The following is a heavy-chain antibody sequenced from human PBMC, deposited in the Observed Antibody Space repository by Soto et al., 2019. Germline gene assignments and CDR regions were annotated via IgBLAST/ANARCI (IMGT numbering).Heavy chain of an antibody. D-gene: IGHD3-22*01. J-gene: IGHJ4*02. CDR3: ASGAAFYYDTSRY. CDR2: MSPGGNSQ. Sequence: PGGSLRLSCAASGFTFSNYGMHWIRQAPGEGLEWVAVMSPGGNSQYYADSVKGRFTISRDTSKSTLYLQMTSLRPEDTAVYYCASGAAFYYDTSRYWGQGTLVTVLL. CDR1: GFTFSNYG. V-gene: IGHV3-30*03.